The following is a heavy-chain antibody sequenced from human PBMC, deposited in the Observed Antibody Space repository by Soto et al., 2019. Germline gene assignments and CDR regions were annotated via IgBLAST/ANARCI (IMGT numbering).Heavy chain of an antibody. J-gene: IGHJ4*01. D-gene: IGHD3-10*01. CDR2: IYPGDSDV. Sequence: EVQLVQSGAEVKKPKESLKISCKGSGYNFSGYWINWVREMPGKGLEWMGTIYPGDSDVRYSPSFQGQVTIAVDKSMSIVYLQWISPQASDTAIYYFARTEYGSGTFDSWVHGTLVTVSS. CDR3: ARTEYGSGTFDS. V-gene: IGHV5-51*03. CDR1: GYNFSGYW.